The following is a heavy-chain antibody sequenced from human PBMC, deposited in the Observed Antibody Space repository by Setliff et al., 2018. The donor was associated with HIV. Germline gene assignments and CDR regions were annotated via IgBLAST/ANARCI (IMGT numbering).Heavy chain of an antibody. Sequence: PGGSLRLSCAVSGFTLSDYYMDWIRQAPGKGLEWVSYISSSSSYTNYADSVKGRFTISRDNAKNTLYLQMNSLRAEDTAVYYCARVASGYDYGWLDPWGQGTLVPSPQ. D-gene: IGHD5-12*01. J-gene: IGHJ5*02. CDR3: ARVASGYDYGWLDP. CDR2: ISSSSSYT. V-gene: IGHV3-11*06. CDR1: GFTLSDYY.